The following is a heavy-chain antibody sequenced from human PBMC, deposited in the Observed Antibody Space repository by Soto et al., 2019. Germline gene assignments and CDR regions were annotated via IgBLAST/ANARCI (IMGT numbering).Heavy chain of an antibody. J-gene: IGHJ4*02. V-gene: IGHV1-46*03. CDR3: ARGAHYYDSSGYQLFFDY. Sequence: GASVKVSCKASGYTFTSYYMHWVRQAPGQGLEWMGIINPSGGSTSYAQKFQGRVTMTRDTSTSTVYMELSSLRSEDTAVYYCARGAHYYDSSGYQLFFDYWGQGTLVTVSS. CDR1: GYTFTSYY. D-gene: IGHD3-22*01. CDR2: INPSGGST.